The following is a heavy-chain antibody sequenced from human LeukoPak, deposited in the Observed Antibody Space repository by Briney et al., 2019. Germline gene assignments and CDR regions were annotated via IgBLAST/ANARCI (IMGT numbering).Heavy chain of an antibody. V-gene: IGHV4-39*07. D-gene: IGHD3/OR15-3a*01. CDR1: GGSISSSSYY. Sequence: SETLSLTCTVSGGSISSSSYYWGWIRQPPGKGLEWIGSIYYSGSTYYNPSLKSRVTISVDTSKNQFSLKLSSVTAADTAVYYCARARDWVYFDYWGQGTLVTVSS. CDR2: IYYSGST. J-gene: IGHJ4*02. CDR3: ARARDWVYFDY.